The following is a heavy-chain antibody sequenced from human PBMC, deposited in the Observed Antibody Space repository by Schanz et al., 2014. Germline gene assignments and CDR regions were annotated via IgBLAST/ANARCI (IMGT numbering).Heavy chain of an antibody. Sequence: QVQLVESGGGVVQPGTSLRLSCAASGFTFRGHAMHWVRQAPGQGLEKVAVTSTDGTKTYYAASVRGRFTISRDNSKNTLYVQMNSLRAEDTAVYYCARHPSGWFIGHCDYWGQGTLVTVSS. CDR3: ARHPSGWFIGHCDY. CDR2: TSTDGTKT. V-gene: IGHV3-30*04. CDR1: GFTFRGHA. J-gene: IGHJ4*02. D-gene: IGHD6-19*01.